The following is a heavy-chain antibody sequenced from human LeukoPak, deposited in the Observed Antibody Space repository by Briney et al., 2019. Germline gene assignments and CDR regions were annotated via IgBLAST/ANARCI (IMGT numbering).Heavy chain of an antibody. V-gene: IGHV3-53*01. CDR3: ARDGSGWYVYFDC. Sequence: PGGSLRLSCAASGFTVSSNYMSWVRQAPGKGLEWVSVIYGGGSTYYADSVKGRFTISRDNSKNTLYLQMNSLRAEDTAVYYCARDGSGWYVYFDCWGQGTLVTVSS. J-gene: IGHJ4*02. CDR1: GFTVSSNY. D-gene: IGHD6-19*01. CDR2: IYGGGST.